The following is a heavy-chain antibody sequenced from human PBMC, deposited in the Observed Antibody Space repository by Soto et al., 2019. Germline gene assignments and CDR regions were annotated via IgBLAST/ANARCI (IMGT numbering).Heavy chain of an antibody. J-gene: IGHJ4*02. CDR3: ARDRGDGYNPH. V-gene: IGHV3-21*01. D-gene: IGHD5-12*01. Sequence: EVQLVESGGGLVKPGGSLRLSCAASGFTFSSYSMNWVRQAPGKGLEWVSSISSSRSDIYYEDSVKGRFTISRDNAKHSLYLQMNSLSAEDTAVYYCARDRGDGYNPHWGQGTLVTVSS. CDR1: GFTFSSYS. CDR2: ISSSRSDI.